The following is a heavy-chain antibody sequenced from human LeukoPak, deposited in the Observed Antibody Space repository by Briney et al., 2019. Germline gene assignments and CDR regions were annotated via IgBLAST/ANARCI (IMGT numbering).Heavy chain of an antibody. CDR3: ARERELGGFFDY. J-gene: IGHJ4*02. Sequence: PSETLSLTCAVSGGSISSAGYSWSWIRQPPGQGLEWIGYIYHSGSTYYNPSLKSRVTISVDRSKNQFSLNLSSVTAAGTAVYYCARERELGGFFDYWGQGTLVTVSS. D-gene: IGHD7-27*01. V-gene: IGHV4-30-2*01. CDR2: IYHSGST. CDR1: GGSISSAGYS.